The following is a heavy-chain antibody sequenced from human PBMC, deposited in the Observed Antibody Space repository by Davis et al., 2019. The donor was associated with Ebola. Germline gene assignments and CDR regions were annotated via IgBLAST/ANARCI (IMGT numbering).Heavy chain of an antibody. CDR1: GFTVRSTY. D-gene: IGHD3-22*01. V-gene: IGHV3-66*01. CDR2: IYSGGTTRYA. CDR3: ATDDTYSSAWHSIYFDP. J-gene: IGHJ5*02. Sequence: GESLKISCAASGFTVRSTYMSWVRQAPGKGLEWVSVIYSGGTTRYADYADSAKGRFSISRDYSKNTLYLQMDSLRDEDTDVYYCATDDTYSSAWHSIYFDPRGQGTLVTVSS.